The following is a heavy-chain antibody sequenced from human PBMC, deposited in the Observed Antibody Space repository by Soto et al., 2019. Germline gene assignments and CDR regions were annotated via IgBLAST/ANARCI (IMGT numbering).Heavy chain of an antibody. V-gene: IGHV4-59*01. CDR2: ISNSGYT. Sequence: PSETLSLTCTVXGDSISSNYWSWIRQPPGKGLEWIGYISNSGYTNYNPSLKSRVTISVDTSKNQFSLKLSSVTAADTAVYYCARKNDYYDYWGQGTRVTVSS. CDR1: GDSISSNY. CDR3: ARKNDYYDY. J-gene: IGHJ4*02.